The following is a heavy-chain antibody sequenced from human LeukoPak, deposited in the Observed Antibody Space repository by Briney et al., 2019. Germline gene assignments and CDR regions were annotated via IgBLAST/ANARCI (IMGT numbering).Heavy chain of an antibody. V-gene: IGHV4-39*07. Sequence: SETLSLTCTVSGGSISSSSYYWGWIRQPPGKGLEWIGSIYYSGSTNYNPSLKSRVTISVDTSKNQFSLKLSSVTAADTAVYYCARGLQWVFDYWGQGTLVTVSS. CDR2: IYYSGST. J-gene: IGHJ4*02. CDR1: GGSISSSSYY. D-gene: IGHD6-19*01. CDR3: ARGLQWVFDY.